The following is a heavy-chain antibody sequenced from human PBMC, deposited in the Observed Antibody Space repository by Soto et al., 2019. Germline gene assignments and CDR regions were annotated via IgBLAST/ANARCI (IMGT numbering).Heavy chain of an antibody. CDR1: GFTFSSYA. D-gene: IGHD3-22*01. CDR2: ISGSGGST. CDR3: AKDPHYYDSSGYSS. V-gene: IGHV3-23*01. Sequence: EVQLLESGGGLVQPGGSLRLSCAASGFTFSSYAMSWVRQAPGKGLEWVSAISGSGGSTYYADSVKGRFTISRDNSKNTLYLQRNSLRAEDTAVYYCAKDPHYYDSSGYSSWGQGTLGTVSS. J-gene: IGHJ4*02.